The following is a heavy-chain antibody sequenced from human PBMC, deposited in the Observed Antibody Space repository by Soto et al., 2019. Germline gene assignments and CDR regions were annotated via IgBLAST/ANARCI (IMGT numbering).Heavy chain of an antibody. D-gene: IGHD3-3*01. CDR3: ARLTYYDFWSGYWFDP. J-gene: IGHJ5*02. Sequence: PSETLSLTCTVSGGSISSSSYYWGWIRQPPGKGLEWIGSIYYSGSTYYNPSLKSRVTISVDTSKNQFSLKLSSVTAADTAVYYCARLTYYDFWSGYWFDPWGQGTLVTV. CDR1: GGSISSSSYY. CDR2: IYYSGST. V-gene: IGHV4-39*01.